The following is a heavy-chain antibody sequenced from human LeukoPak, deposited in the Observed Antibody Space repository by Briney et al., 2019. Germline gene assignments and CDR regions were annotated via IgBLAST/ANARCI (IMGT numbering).Heavy chain of an antibody. CDR2: IYYSGST. CDR1: GGSISSSSYY. D-gene: IGHD3-22*01. V-gene: IGHV4-39*07. J-gene: IGHJ3*02. Sequence: SETLSLTCTVSGGSISSSSYYWGWIRQPPGKGLEWIGSIYYSGSTYYNPSLKSRVTISVDTSKNQFSLKLSSVTAADTAVYYCARAGGYYDSSGYYGPNAFDIWGQGTMVTVSS. CDR3: ARAGGYYDSSGYYGPNAFDI.